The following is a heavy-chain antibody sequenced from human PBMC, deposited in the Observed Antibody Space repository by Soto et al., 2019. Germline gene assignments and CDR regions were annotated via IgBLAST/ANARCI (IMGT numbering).Heavy chain of an antibody. CDR3: ARLYEGKRPPDY. V-gene: IGHV4-39*01. D-gene: IGHD2-8*01. CDR2: INYSGST. Sequence: QLQLQESGPGLVKPSETLSLTCTVSGGSIRSSSYCWGRIRQPPGEGLEWIGTINYSGSTYYNPSLKSRVTISVDTSKNQISLKLISVTAADTAVYYCARLYEGKRPPDYWGQGTLVTVSS. J-gene: IGHJ4*02. CDR1: GGSIRSSSYC.